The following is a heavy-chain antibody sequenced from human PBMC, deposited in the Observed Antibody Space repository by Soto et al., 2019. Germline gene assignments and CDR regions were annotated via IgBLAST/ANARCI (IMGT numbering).Heavy chain of an antibody. CDR3: AKDPGSLDILTGYYLGPSYFDY. D-gene: IGHD3-9*01. CDR1: GFTFSSYA. J-gene: IGHJ4*02. CDR2: ISGSGGST. Sequence: GGSLRLSCAASGFTFSSYAMSWVRQAPGKGLEWVSAISGSGGSTYYADSVKGRFTISRDNSKNTLYLQMNSLRAEDTAVYYCAKDPGSLDILTGYYLGPSYFDYWGQGTLVTVSS. V-gene: IGHV3-23*01.